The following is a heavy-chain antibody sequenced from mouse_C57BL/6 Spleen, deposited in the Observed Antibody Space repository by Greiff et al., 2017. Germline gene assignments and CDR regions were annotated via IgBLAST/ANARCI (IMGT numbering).Heavy chain of an antibody. CDR1: GFTFNTYA. J-gene: IGHJ4*01. CDR3: VRDGGPWDPYAMDY. V-gene: IGHV10-3*01. D-gene: IGHD4-1*01. Sequence: DAGGGLVQPKGSLKLSCAASGFTFNTYAMHWVRQAPGKGLEWVARIRSKSSNYATYYADSVKDRFTISRDDSQSMLYLQMNNLKTEDTAMYYCVRDGGPWDPYAMDYWGQGTSVTVSS. CDR2: IRSKSSNYAT.